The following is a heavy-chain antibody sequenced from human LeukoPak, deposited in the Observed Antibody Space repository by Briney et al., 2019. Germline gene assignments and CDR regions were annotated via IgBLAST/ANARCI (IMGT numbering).Heavy chain of an antibody. J-gene: IGHJ4*02. Sequence: SETLSLTCAVYGRSFSGYYWSWIRQPPGKGLEWIGEINHSGRTNYNPSLTSRVTISVDTSKNRFSLKLSSVTAADTAGFSWARGRRSSSLFDYWGQGTLVTVSS. CDR1: GRSFSGYY. CDR2: INHSGRT. CDR3: ARGRRSSSLFDY. D-gene: IGHD6-19*01. V-gene: IGHV4-34*01.